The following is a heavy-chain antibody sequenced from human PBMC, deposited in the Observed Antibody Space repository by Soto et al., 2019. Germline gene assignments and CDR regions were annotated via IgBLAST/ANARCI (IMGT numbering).Heavy chain of an antibody. J-gene: IGHJ3*02. V-gene: IGHV5-51*01. CDR1: GYSFTSYW. CDR3: ARRGPTTLVGGINMGSADALDI. CDR2: IYPGDSDT. D-gene: IGHD3-10*01. Sequence: PGESLKISCKGSGYSFTSYWIGWVRQMPGKGLEWMGIIYPGDSDTRYSPSFQGQVTISADKSIRTAYLQWSSLKAPDTAMYYCARRGPTTLVGGINMGSADALDIWGQGTMVTLSS.